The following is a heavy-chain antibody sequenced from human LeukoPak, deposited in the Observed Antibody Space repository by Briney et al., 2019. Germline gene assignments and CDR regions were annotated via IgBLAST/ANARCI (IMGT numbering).Heavy chain of an antibody. D-gene: IGHD2-2*01. CDR3: ARDIVVPAASGRYFDY. CDR1: GFTFSSYW. Sequence: PGGSLRLSCAASGFTFSSYWMHWVRQAPGKGLVWVSRINGDGSTTSYADSVKGRFTISRDNSKNTLYLQMNSLRPEDTAVYYCARDIVVPAASGRYFDYWGQGTLITVSS. J-gene: IGHJ4*02. CDR2: INGDGSTT. V-gene: IGHV3-74*01.